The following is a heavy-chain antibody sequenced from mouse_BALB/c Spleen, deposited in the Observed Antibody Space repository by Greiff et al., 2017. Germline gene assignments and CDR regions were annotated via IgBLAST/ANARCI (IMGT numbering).Heavy chain of an antibody. Sequence: EVQLQESGGGLVQPGGSRKLSCAASGFTFSDYGMAWVRQAPGKGPEWVAFISNLAYSIYYADTVTGRFTISRENAKNTLYLEMSSLRSEDTAMYYCARVYYGSPMDYWGQGTSVTVSS. CDR3: ARVYYGSPMDY. V-gene: IGHV5-15*02. D-gene: IGHD1-1*01. CDR2: ISNLAYSI. CDR1: GFTFSDYG. J-gene: IGHJ4*01.